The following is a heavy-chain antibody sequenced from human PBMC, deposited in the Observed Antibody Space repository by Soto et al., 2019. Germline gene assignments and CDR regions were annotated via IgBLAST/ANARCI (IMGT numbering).Heavy chain of an antibody. CDR3: ARDKYYYDSSGYAADY. J-gene: IGHJ4*02. CDR2: ISAYNGNT. V-gene: IGHV1-18*04. D-gene: IGHD3-22*01. CDR1: GYTFTSYG. Sequence: ASVKVSCKASGYTFTSYGISWVRQAPGQGLEWMGWISAYNGNTNYAQKLQGRVTMTTDTSTSTAYMELRSLRSDDTAVYYCARDKYYYDSSGYAADYWGQGTLVTVSS.